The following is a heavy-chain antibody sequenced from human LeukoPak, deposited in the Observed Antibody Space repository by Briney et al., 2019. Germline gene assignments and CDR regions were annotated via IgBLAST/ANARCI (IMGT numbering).Heavy chain of an antibody. CDR3: ATNDGSGSYYGGGDY. CDR2: IYTSGST. V-gene: IGHV4-61*02. D-gene: IGHD1-26*01. J-gene: IGHJ4*02. Sequence: SQTLSLTCTVSGGSISSGSYYWSWIRQPAGKGLEWIGRIYTSGSTNYNPSLKSRVTISVDMSKNQFSLKLSSVTAADTAVYYCATNDGSGSYYGGGDYWGQGTLVTVSS. CDR1: GGSISSGSYY.